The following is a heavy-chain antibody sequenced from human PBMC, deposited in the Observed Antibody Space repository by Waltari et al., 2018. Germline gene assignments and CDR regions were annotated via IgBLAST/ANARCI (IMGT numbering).Heavy chain of an antibody. CDR3: ARARYSYGPGDYYYMDV. Sequence: EVQLVESGGGLVQPGGSLRLSCAASGFTFSSYDMHWVRQATGKGLEWVSAIGTAGDTYYPGSVNGRFTISRENAKNSLYLQMNSLRAGDTAVYYCARARYSYGPGDYYYMDVWGKGTTVTVSS. D-gene: IGHD5-18*01. CDR1: GFTFSSYD. CDR2: IGTAGDT. J-gene: IGHJ6*03. V-gene: IGHV3-13*01.